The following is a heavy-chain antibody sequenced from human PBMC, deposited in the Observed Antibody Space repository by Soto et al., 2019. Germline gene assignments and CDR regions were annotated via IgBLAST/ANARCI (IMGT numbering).Heavy chain of an antibody. D-gene: IGHD3-3*01. Sequence: LRLSCAASGFTFSSHAMSWVRQAPGKGLEWVSGISGSGDSTYYADSVKGRFTISSDNSKNTLCLQMNSLRVEDTAVYYCAREMAWDYDFWESGPWGQGTLVTVSS. CDR2: ISGSGDST. J-gene: IGHJ5*02. V-gene: IGHV3-23*01. CDR1: GFTFSSHA. CDR3: AREMAWDYDFWESGP.